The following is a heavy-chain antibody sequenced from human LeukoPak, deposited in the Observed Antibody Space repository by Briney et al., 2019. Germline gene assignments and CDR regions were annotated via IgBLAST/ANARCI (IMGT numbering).Heavy chain of an antibody. CDR3: ARHERDASLDHAFDI. CDR1: GGSISSYY. D-gene: IGHD5-24*01. CDR2: IYCSGST. V-gene: IGHV4-59*08. J-gene: IGHJ3*02. Sequence: ASETLSLTCTVSGGSISSYYWSCIRQPPGKGLEWIGYIYCSGSTSYNPSLKSRVTILVDTSKNQFSLKLSSVTAADTAVYYCARHERDASLDHAFDIWGQGTMVTVSS.